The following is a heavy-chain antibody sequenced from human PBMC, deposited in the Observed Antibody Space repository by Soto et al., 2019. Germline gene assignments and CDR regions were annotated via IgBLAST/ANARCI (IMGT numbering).Heavy chain of an antibody. J-gene: IGHJ4*02. D-gene: IGHD5-12*01. CDR1: GGTFSSYA. CDR3: ARVSGYYLPDY. V-gene: IGHV1-69*05. Sequence: EASVKVSCKASGGTFSSYAISWGRQAPGQGLEWMGGIIPIFGTANYAQKFQGRVTITRDTSASTAYMELSSLRSEDTAVYYCARVSGYYLPDYWGQGTLVTVSS. CDR2: IIPIFGTA.